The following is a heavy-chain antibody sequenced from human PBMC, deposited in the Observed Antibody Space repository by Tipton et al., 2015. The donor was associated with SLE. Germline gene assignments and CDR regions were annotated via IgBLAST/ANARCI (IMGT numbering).Heavy chain of an antibody. Sequence: GSLRLSCAASGFTFSRYWMNWVRQAPGKGLEWVSSISSSSSYIYYADSVKGRFTISRDNAKNSLYLQMNSLSPEDTAVYYYARAGVNGDYRIDYWGQGALVTVSS. CDR3: ARAGVNGDYRIDY. CDR2: ISSSSSYI. J-gene: IGHJ4*02. D-gene: IGHD4-17*01. V-gene: IGHV3-21*04. CDR1: GFTFSRYW.